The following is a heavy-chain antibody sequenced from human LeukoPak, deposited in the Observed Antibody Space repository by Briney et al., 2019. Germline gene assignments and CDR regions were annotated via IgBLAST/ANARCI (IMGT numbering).Heavy chain of an antibody. J-gene: IGHJ4*02. D-gene: IGHD3-22*01. CDR3: ARGLSDYYDSSGYYSRLTYFDY. V-gene: IGHV4-59*01. CDR1: GGSISSYY. CDR2: IYYSGST. Sequence: SETLSLTCTVSGGSISSYYWSWIRQPPGKGLEWIGYIYYSGSTNYNPSLKSRVTISVDTSKNQFSLKLSSVTAADTAVYYCARGLSDYYDSSGYYSRLTYFDYWGQGTLVTVSS.